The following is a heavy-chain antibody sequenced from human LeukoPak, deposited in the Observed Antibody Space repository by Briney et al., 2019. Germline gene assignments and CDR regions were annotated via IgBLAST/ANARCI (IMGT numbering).Heavy chain of an antibody. CDR1: GFTFSSYG. J-gene: IGHJ4*02. Sequence: GGSLRLSCAASGFTFSSYGMSWVRQAPGKGLEWVSGISGSGRSTYYADSVKGRFTISRDNSKNKVYLQMNGLRAEDTGVYYCAKIPQVSIFGVPNFDDWGQGTLVTVSS. D-gene: IGHD3-3*01. V-gene: IGHV3-23*01. CDR2: ISGSGRST. CDR3: AKIPQVSIFGVPNFDD.